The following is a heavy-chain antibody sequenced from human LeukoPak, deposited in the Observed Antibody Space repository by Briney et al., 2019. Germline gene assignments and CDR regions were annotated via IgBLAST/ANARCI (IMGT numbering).Heavy chain of an antibody. D-gene: IGHD6-6*01. CDR2: INWNGGST. J-gene: IGHJ5*02. V-gene: IGHV3-20*04. CDR3: AKEVRQLVEPDP. CDR1: GFTFDDYG. Sequence: GGSLRLSCAASGFTFDDYGMSWVRQAPGKGLEWVSGINWNGGSTGYADSVKGRFTISRDNSKNTLYLQMNSLRAEDTAVYYCAKEVRQLVEPDPWGQGTLVTVSS.